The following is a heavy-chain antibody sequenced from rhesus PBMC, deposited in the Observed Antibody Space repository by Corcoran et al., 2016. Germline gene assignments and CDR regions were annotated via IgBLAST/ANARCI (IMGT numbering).Heavy chain of an antibody. CDR3: ARDRGGSYTLYFDY. Sequence: QVQLQESGPGLGKPSETLSLICAVSGYSIYRNYWSWLRPSPGKGLEWIGRISGSAGSTDYNPSLKSRVTISTDTSKKEFSLKLSSVTAADTAVYYCARDRGGSYTLYFDYWGQGVLVTVSS. CDR1: GYSIYRNY. CDR2: ISGSAGST. D-gene: IGHD3-28*01. J-gene: IGHJ4*01. V-gene: IGHV4-173*01.